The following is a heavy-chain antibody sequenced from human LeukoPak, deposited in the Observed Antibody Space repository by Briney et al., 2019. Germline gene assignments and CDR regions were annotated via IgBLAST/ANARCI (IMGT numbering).Heavy chain of an antibody. CDR3: ARSDSSGWYV. Sequence: PGRSLRLSCAASGFTFSSYAMHWVRQAPGKGLEWVAVISYDGSNKYCADSVKGRFTISRDNSKNTLYLQMNSLRAEDAAVYYCARSDSSGWYVWGQGTLVTVSS. D-gene: IGHD6-19*01. CDR1: GFTFSSYA. CDR2: ISYDGSNK. V-gene: IGHV3-30*04. J-gene: IGHJ4*02.